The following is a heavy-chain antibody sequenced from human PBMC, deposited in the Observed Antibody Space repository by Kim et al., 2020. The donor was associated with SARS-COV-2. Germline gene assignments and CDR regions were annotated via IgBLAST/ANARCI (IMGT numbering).Heavy chain of an antibody. CDR3: AKRSSSTSGHFDY. J-gene: IGHJ4*02. Sequence: GGSLRLSCAASGFTFTNYVMSWVRQAPGKGLEWVSVFSGSGGNTYYADSVKGRFTISRDNSKNILYLQMNSLRAEDTAVYFCAKRSSSTSGHFDYWGRGTLVTVSS. D-gene: IGHD6-19*01. V-gene: IGHV3-23*01. CDR1: GFTFTNYV. CDR2: FSGSGGNT.